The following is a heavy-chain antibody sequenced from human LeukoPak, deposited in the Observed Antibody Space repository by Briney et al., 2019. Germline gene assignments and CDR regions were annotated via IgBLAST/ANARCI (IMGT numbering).Heavy chain of an antibody. CDR2: ISGSSSYI. D-gene: IGHD3-22*01. CDR3: ARDMSEYYNSSGYRVF. CDR1: GFTFSTYS. J-gene: IGHJ4*02. V-gene: IGHV3-21*01. Sequence: GGSLRLSCAASGFTFSTYSMNWVRQAPGKGLDWVSSISGSSSYIYYADSVKGRFTISRDNAKKSLYLQMNSLRAEDTAVYYCARDMSEYYNSSGYRVFWGQRAPVTVSS.